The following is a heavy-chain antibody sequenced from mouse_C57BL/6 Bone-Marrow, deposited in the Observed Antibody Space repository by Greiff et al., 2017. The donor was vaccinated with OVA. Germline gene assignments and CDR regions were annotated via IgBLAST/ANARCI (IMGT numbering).Heavy chain of an antibody. J-gene: IGHJ2*01. Sequence: VQLQQSGAELVRPGTSVKVSCKASGYAFTNYLIEWVKQRPGQGLEWIGVINPGSGGTNYNEKFKGKATLTADKSSSTAYMQLSSLTSEDSAVYFCARGALRRFDYWGQGTPLTVSS. CDR3: ARGALRRFDY. D-gene: IGHD1-2*01. CDR1: GYAFTNYL. V-gene: IGHV1-54*01. CDR2: INPGSGGT.